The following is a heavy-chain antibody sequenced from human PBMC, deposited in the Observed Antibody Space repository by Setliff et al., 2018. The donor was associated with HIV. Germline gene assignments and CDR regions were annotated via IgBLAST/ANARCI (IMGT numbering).Heavy chain of an antibody. J-gene: IGHJ6*04. CDR3: ARDPGSSFYNYKFLDT. CDR1: GASIISYY. Sequence: SETLSLTCSVSGASIISYYWNWVRQPPGRGLEWIGYFYYDGSAKYNPSLKSRVAISAGTSKYQFSLTLRSVTAADTAVYYCARDPGSSFYNYKFLDTWGKGTTVTVSS. V-gene: IGHV4-59*01. D-gene: IGHD3-16*01. CDR2: FYYDGSA.